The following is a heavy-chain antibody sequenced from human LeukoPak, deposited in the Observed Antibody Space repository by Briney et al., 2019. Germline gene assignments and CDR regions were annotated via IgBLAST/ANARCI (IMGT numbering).Heavy chain of an antibody. CDR1: GFTFTGSA. Sequence: SVKVSCKASGFTFTGSAMQWVRQARGQRPECIGWIVIGGGDTTYAQTLQERATITRDLSTSTAYMELSSLRSEDTAVYYCAADLLAGYQGTFDIWGQGTMVTVSS. CDR3: AADLLAGYQGTFDI. J-gene: IGHJ3*02. D-gene: IGHD2-15*01. CDR2: IVIGGGDT. V-gene: IGHV1-58*02.